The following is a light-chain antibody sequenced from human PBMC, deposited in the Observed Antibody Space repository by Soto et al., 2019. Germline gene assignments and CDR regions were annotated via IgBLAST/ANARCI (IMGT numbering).Light chain of an antibody. V-gene: IGLV2-14*01. J-gene: IGLJ1*01. CDR2: EVS. Sequence: QSVLTQPASVSGSPGQSITISCTGTSSDVGRYNYVSWYQQHPGRAPKLIIYEVSNRPSGVSDRFSGSKSGNVASLTISGLQAEDEADYYCSSYTSSTDYVFGTGTKVTVL. CDR1: SSDVGRYNY. CDR3: SSYTSSTDYV.